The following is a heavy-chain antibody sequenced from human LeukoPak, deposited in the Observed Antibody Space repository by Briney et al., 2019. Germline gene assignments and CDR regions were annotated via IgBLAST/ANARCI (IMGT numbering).Heavy chain of an antibody. CDR2: INPGGSWT. V-gene: IGHV1-46*01. J-gene: IGHJ5*02. CDR1: GYTFTGYY. CDR3: ARDNSVGDTAWWFDP. Sequence: APVKVSCKASGYTFTGYYMHWVRQAPGQGLEWMGVINPGGSWTSYAQKFQGRVTMTRDMSTSTDYMELSSLRSEDTAVYYCARDNSVGDTAWWFDPWGQGTLVTVSS. D-gene: IGHD1-26*01.